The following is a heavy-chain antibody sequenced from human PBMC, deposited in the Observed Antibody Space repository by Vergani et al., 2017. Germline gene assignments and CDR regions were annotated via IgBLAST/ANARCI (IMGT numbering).Heavy chain of an antibody. CDR3: ARDHYYYDSSGYYSDAFDI. J-gene: IGHJ3*02. D-gene: IGHD3-22*01. CDR2: ISSSSSYI. V-gene: IGHV3-21*01. Sequence: EVQLVESGGGLVKPGGSLRLSCAASGFTFSSYSMNWVRQAPGKGLEWVSSISSSSSYIYYADSVKGRFTISRDNAKNSLYLQMNSLRAEDTAVYYCARDHYYYDSSGYYSDAFDIWGQGTMVTVSS. CDR1: GFTFSSYS.